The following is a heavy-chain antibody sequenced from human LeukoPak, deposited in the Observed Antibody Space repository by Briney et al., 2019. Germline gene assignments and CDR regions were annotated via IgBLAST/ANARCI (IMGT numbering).Heavy chain of an antibody. CDR3: ARHLNYYDSSGPRYNGMDV. Sequence: GESPKISRKGSGYSFTSYWIGWVRQMPGKGLEWMGIIYPGDSDTRYSPSFQGQVTISADKSISTAYLQWSSLKASDTAMYYCARHLNYYDSSGPRYNGMDVWGQGTTVTVSS. V-gene: IGHV5-51*01. D-gene: IGHD3-22*01. J-gene: IGHJ6*02. CDR2: IYPGDSDT. CDR1: GYSFTSYW.